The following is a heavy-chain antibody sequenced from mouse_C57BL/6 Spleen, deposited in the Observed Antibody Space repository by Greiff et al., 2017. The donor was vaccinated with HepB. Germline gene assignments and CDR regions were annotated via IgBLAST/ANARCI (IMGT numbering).Heavy chain of an antibody. CDR1: GYSITSGYY. CDR2: ISYDGSN. Sequence: EVKLQESGPGLVKPSQSLSLTCSVTGYSITSGYYWNWIRQFPGNKLEWMGYISYDGSNNYNPSLKNRISITRDTSKNQFFLKLNSVTTEDTATYYCARDYYGSSYVPWFAYWGQGTLVTVSA. CDR3: ARDYYGSSYVPWFAY. D-gene: IGHD1-1*01. J-gene: IGHJ3*01. V-gene: IGHV3-6*01.